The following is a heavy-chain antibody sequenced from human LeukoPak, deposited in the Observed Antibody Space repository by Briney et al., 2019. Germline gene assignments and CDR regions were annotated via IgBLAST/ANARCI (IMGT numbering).Heavy chain of an antibody. CDR3: AKERATTTTFDY. CDR2: IGGNGGGT. V-gene: IGHV3-23*01. Sequence: GGSLRLSCAASGFTFSSFPMSWVRQAPGTGLEWVSIIGGNGGGTYYADSVKGRFTISRDNSKNTLYLQMNSLRAEDTAVYFCAKERATTTTFDYWGQGTLVTVSS. D-gene: IGHD4-11*01. CDR1: GFTFSSFP. J-gene: IGHJ4*02.